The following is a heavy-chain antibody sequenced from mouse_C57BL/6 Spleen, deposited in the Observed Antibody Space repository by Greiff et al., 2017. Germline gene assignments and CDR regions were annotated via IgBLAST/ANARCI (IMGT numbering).Heavy chain of an antibody. D-gene: IGHD2-2*01. CDR3: ARLDGYDGDFDY. CDR2: INPNNGGT. Sequence: EVQLQQSGPELVKPGASVKISCKASGYTFTDYYMNWVKQSHGKSLEWIGDINPNNGGTSYNQKFKGKATLTVDKSSSTAYMELRSLTSEDSAVYYCARLDGYDGDFDYWGQGTTLTVSS. J-gene: IGHJ2*01. CDR1: GYTFTDYY. V-gene: IGHV1-26*01.